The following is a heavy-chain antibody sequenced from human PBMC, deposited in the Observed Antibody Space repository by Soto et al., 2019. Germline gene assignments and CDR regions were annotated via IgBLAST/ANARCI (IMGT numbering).Heavy chain of an antibody. D-gene: IGHD3-10*01. CDR3: ARISGGSPYYYAMEV. Sequence: QVTLKESGPVLVKPTETLTLTCTVSGFSLTNNKMGVSWIRQPPGKALEWLANIFSSDEKSYSTSLKSRVTISQATSKSQVVLKVTNMDPVDTATYYCARISGGSPYYYAMEVWGQGTTVTVSS. CDR1: GFSLTNNKMG. CDR2: IFSSDEK. V-gene: IGHV2-26*01. J-gene: IGHJ6*02.